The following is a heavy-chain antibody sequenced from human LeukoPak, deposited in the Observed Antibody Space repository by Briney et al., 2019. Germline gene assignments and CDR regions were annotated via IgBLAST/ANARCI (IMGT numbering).Heavy chain of an antibody. D-gene: IGHD3-9*01. J-gene: IGHJ4*02. V-gene: IGHV3-7*01. Sequence: GGSLRLSCAASGFTFSSYWMSWVRQAPGKGLEWVANIKQDGSEKNYVDSLKGRFTISRDNAKNSLFLQMNSLRAEDTAVYFCSKDRLDRTGYYFFDYWGQGTLVTVSS. CDR1: GFTFSSYW. CDR3: SKDRLDRTGYYFFDY. CDR2: IKQDGSEK.